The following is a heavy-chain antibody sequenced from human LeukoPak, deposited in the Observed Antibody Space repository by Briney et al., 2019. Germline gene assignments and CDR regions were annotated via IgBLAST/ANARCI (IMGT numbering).Heavy chain of an antibody. D-gene: IGHD2-8*01. V-gene: IGHV5-51*01. CDR1: GYSFTSYW. Sequence: GESLKISCKGSGYSFTSYWIGWVRQMPGKGLECMGIIYPGDSDTRYSPSFQGQVTIPADKSISTAYLQWSSLKASDTAMYYCARGTGVRYCSNGVCYTSDYWGQGTLVTVSS. CDR3: ARGTGVRYCSNGVCYTSDY. CDR2: IYPGDSDT. J-gene: IGHJ4*02.